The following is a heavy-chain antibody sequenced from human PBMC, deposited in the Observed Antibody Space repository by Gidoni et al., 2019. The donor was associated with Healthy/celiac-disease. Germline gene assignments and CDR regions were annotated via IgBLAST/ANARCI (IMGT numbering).Heavy chain of an antibody. CDR2: IWYDGSNK. CDR1: GFTFSSYG. V-gene: IGHV3-33*01. J-gene: IGHJ6*02. D-gene: IGHD4-4*01. Sequence: GFTFSSYGMHWVRQAPGKGLEWVAVIWYDGSNKYYADSVKGRFTISRDNSKNTLYLQMNSLRAEDTAVYYCARDADYSDYYYYGMDVWGQGTTVTVSS. CDR3: ARDADYSDYYYYGMDV.